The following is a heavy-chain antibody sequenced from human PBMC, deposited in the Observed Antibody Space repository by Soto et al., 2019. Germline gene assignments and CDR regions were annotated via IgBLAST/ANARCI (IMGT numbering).Heavy chain of an antibody. CDR1: GFTFSSYA. V-gene: IGHV3-23*01. Sequence: GGSLRLSCAASGFTFSSYAMSWVRQAPGKGLEWVSAISGSGGSTYYADSVKGRFTISRDNSKNTSYLQMNSLRAEDTAVYYCAKRRILDSSGYYAPDVWGQGTMVTVSS. CDR2: ISGSGGST. J-gene: IGHJ3*01. D-gene: IGHD3-22*01. CDR3: AKRRILDSSGYYAPDV.